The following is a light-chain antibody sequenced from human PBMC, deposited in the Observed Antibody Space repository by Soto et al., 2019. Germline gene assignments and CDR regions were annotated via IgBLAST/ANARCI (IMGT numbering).Light chain of an antibody. CDR1: SSNIGAGYD. V-gene: IGLV1-40*01. CDR3: AAWDDSLNGVL. J-gene: IGLJ2*01. CDR2: GNR. Sequence: QSVLTQPPSVSGAPGQRVTISCTGSSSNIGAGYDVNWYQQLPGTAPKLLIHGNRNRPSGVPDRVSGSKSGTSASLAISGLQSEDEADYYCAAWDDSLNGVLFGGGTKLTVL.